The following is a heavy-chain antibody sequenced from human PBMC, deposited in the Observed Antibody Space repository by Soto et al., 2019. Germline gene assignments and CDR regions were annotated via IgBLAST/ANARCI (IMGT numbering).Heavy chain of an antibody. D-gene: IGHD1-26*01. Sequence: QVQLQQWGAGLLKPSETLSLTCAVYGGSFSGYYWSWIRQSPGKGLEWIGEINQSGGTNYNPSIKSRVTISVDASKNQFSLKLTSMTAADTAVYYCARGLWEVRFDYWGQGTLVTVSS. CDR2: INQSGGT. CDR3: ARGLWEVRFDY. CDR1: GGSFSGYY. J-gene: IGHJ4*02. V-gene: IGHV4-34*01.